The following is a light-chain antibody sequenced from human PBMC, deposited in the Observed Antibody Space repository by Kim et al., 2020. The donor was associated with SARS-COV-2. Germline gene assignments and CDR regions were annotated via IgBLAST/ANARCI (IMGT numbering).Light chain of an antibody. Sequence: SYELTQPPSVSVSPGQTASINCSGDKLGDKYTCWYQQKPGQSPVLVIYRDSRRPSGIPERFSGSNSGNTATLTISGTQAMDEADYYCQTWDSSGVFGGGTQLTVL. CDR3: QTWDSSGV. CDR1: KLGDKY. V-gene: IGLV3-1*01. CDR2: RDS. J-gene: IGLJ2*01.